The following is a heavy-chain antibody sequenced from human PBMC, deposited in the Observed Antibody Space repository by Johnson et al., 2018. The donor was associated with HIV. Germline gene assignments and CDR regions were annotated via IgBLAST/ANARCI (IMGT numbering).Heavy chain of an antibody. Sequence: MLLVESGGGVVQPGGSLRLSCAASGFTFSSYWMSWVRQAPGKGLAWVANIKQDGSEKYYVDSVKGRFTISRYNAKNSLYLQMKSLRSEDTAVYYCARERLRAGAFDIWGQGTMVTVSS. V-gene: IGHV3-7*03. CDR2: IKQDGSEK. D-gene: IGHD6-13*01. CDR3: ARERLRAGAFDI. J-gene: IGHJ3*02. CDR1: GFTFSSYW.